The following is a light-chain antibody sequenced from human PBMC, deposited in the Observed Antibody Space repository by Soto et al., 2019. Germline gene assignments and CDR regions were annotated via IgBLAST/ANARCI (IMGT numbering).Light chain of an antibody. CDR2: DVS. Sequence: QSALTQPRSVSGSPGQSVTISCTGTSRDVGGYNSVSWYQQYPGKAPKLMIYDVSKRPSGVPDRFAGSKSGNAASLTISGLQAEDEADDYCCSYAGTYTWVFGGGTKVTGL. J-gene: IGLJ3*02. CDR3: CSYAGTYTWV. CDR1: SRDVGGYNS. V-gene: IGLV2-11*01.